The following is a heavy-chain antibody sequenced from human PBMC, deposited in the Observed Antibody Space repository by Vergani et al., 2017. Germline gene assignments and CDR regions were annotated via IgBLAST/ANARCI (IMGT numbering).Heavy chain of an antibody. J-gene: IGHJ4*02. CDR1: GFTFSSYG. D-gene: IGHD3-3*01. CDR2: ISYDGSNK. Sequence: QVQLVESGGGVVQPGRSLRLSCAASGFTFSSYGMHWVRQAPGKGLEWVAVISYDGSNKYYADSVKGRFTISRDNSKNTLYLQMNSLRAEDPAVYYCAKDLYFWIGYYTGPDYWGQGTLVTVSS. CDR3: AKDLYFWIGYYTGPDY. V-gene: IGHV3-30*18.